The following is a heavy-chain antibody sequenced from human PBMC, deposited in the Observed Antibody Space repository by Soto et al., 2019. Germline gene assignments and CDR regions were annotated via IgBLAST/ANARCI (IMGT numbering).Heavy chain of an antibody. J-gene: IGHJ6*02. CDR1: GASVTSSTYY. CDR2: IYYSGST. Sequence: QLQLQESGPGLVKPSETLSLTCTVSGASVTSSTYYWGWIRQPPGKGLDWIGRIYYSGSTYYNPALRSRVTISVDTSKNQVSLKLTSVTAADTAVYYCANDYGDYKSYYGMDVWGQGTTVTVS. D-gene: IGHD4-17*01. V-gene: IGHV4-39*01. CDR3: ANDYGDYKSYYGMDV.